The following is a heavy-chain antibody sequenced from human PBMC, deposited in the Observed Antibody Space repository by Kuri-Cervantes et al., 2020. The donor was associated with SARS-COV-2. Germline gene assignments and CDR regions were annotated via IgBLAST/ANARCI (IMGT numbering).Heavy chain of an antibody. Sequence: SQTLSLTCAVYGGSLSGNFWSWIRQPPGKGLEWIGEINHSGNTNYNPSLKSRVTISVDTSKNQFSLKLSSATAADTAVYYCARPGGFLDVWGKGTTVTVSS. J-gene: IGHJ6*04. D-gene: IGHD4-23*01. CDR3: ARPGGFLDV. CDR1: GGSLSGNF. CDR2: INHSGNT. V-gene: IGHV4-34*01.